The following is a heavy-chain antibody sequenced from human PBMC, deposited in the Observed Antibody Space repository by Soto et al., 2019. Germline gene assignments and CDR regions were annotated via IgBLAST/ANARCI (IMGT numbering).Heavy chain of an antibody. CDR1: GYTFTSYG. Sequence: GASVKVSSKASGYTFTSYGISWVRQAPGQGLEWMGWISAYNGNTNYAQKLQGRVTMTTDTSTSTAYMELRSLRSDDTAVYYCARMFGSWSHDAFDIWGQGTMVNVSS. V-gene: IGHV1-18*01. J-gene: IGHJ3*02. D-gene: IGHD6-13*01. CDR2: ISAYNGNT. CDR3: ARMFGSWSHDAFDI.